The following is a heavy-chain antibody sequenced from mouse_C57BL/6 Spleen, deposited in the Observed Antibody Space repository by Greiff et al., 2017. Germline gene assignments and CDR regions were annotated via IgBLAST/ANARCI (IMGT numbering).Heavy chain of an antibody. V-gene: IGHV1-7*01. Sequence: VKLMESGAELAKPGASVKLSCKASGYTFTSYWMHWVKQRPGQGLEWIGYINPSSGYTKYNQKFKDKATLTADKSSSTAYMQLSSLTYEDSAVYCGAGRDYGSSPGDYWGQGTTLTVSA. J-gene: IGHJ2*01. D-gene: IGHD1-1*01. CDR2: INPSSGYT. CDR3: AGRDYGSSPGDY. CDR1: GYTFTSYW.